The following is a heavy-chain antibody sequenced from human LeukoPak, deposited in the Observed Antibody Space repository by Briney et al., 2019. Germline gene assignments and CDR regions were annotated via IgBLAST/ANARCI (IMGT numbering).Heavy chain of an antibody. D-gene: IGHD6-13*01. CDR3: AKGRTAAAGLDY. V-gene: IGHV3-23*01. CDR1: GFTFSSYA. J-gene: IGHJ4*02. CDR2: ISGSGGST. Sequence: PGGSLRLSCAASGFTFSSYAMSWVRQAPGKAREWVSAISGSGGSTYYADSVKGRFTISRDNSKNTLYLQMNSLRAEDTAVYYCAKGRTAAAGLDYWGQGTLVTVSS.